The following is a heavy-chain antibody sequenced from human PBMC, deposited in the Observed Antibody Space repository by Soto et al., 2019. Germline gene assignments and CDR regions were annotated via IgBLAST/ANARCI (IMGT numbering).Heavy chain of an antibody. CDR2: ISSSSSYI. CDR3: ARDLVDSGYDPHFDY. CDR1: GFTFSSYS. V-gene: IGHV3-21*01. D-gene: IGHD5-12*01. Sequence: GGSLRLSCAASGFTFSSYSMNWVRQAPGKGLEWVSSISSSSSYIYYADSVKGRFTISRDNAKNSLYLQMNSLRAEDTDVYYCARDLVDSGYDPHFDYWGQGTLVTVSS. J-gene: IGHJ4*02.